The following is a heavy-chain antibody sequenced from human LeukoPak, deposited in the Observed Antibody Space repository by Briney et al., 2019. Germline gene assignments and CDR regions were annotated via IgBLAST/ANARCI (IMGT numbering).Heavy chain of an antibody. J-gene: IGHJ4*02. D-gene: IGHD6-19*01. CDR2: ISYDGSNK. CDR1: GFTFSSYA. CDR3: AGDGGWYFDY. Sequence: GGSLRLSCAASGFTFSSYAMHWVRQAPGKGLEWVAVISYDGSNKYYADPVKGRFTISRDNSKNTLYLQMNSLRAEDTAVYYCAGDGGWYFDYWGQGTLVTASS. V-gene: IGHV3-30*04.